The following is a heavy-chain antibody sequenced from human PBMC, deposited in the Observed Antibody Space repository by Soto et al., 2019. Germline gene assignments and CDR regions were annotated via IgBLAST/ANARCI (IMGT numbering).Heavy chain of an antibody. D-gene: IGHD3-3*01. Sequence: SQTLSLTCVISGDSVSSNSAAWNWIRQSPSRGLEWLGRTYYRSKWYNDYAVSVKSRITINPDTSKNQFSLQLNSVTPEDTAVYYCARGRADYDFWSGLVLEPSYYYYGMDVWGQGTTVTVSS. CDR3: ARGRADYDFWSGLVLEPSYYYYGMDV. J-gene: IGHJ6*02. CDR2: TYYRSKWYN. V-gene: IGHV6-1*01. CDR1: GDSVSSNSAA.